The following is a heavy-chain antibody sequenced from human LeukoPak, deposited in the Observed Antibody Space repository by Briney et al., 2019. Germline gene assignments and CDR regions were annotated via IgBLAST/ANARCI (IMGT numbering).Heavy chain of an antibody. J-gene: IGHJ5*02. CDR1: EYTFTGYY. Sequence: GASVKVSCKASEYTFTGYYIHWVRQAPGQGLEWMGWIDPNTGDSNYVQKFQGRVTMTRDTSISTAYMELSRLRSDDTAVYYCTREGYYYDRRINWFDPWGQGTLVTVSS. CDR3: TREGYYYDRRINWFDP. V-gene: IGHV1-2*02. CDR2: IDPNTGDS. D-gene: IGHD3-22*01.